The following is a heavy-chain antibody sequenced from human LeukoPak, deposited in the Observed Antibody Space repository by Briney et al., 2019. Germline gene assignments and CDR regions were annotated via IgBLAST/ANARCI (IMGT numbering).Heavy chain of an antibody. V-gene: IGHV3-30*04. Sequence: AGGSLRLSCAASGFTFSSYAMHWVRQAPGKGLEWVAVISYDGSNKYYADSVKGRFTISRDNAKSTLYLQMNSLRAEDTAVYYCAREPPNYYYDSSGYWGELDPWGQGTLVTVSS. J-gene: IGHJ5*02. CDR2: ISYDGSNK. CDR3: AREPPNYYYDSSGYWGELDP. D-gene: IGHD3-22*01. CDR1: GFTFSSYA.